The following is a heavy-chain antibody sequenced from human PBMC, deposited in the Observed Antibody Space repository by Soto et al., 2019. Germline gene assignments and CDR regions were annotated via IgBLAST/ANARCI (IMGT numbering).Heavy chain of an antibody. J-gene: IGHJ3*02. CDR2: LYDLDGT. CDR3: ATWRLQEHAYEI. V-gene: IGHV3-53*01. D-gene: IGHD1-1*01. CDR1: GFTVSGKRY. Sequence: PGGSLRLSCAALGFTVSGKRYVAWVRQAPGKGLEWVSALYDLDGTYYADSVNGRFPTFSDSSRTTVSLQMNSLRPDDTAVYSCATWRLQEHAYEILGQGTMVTVS.